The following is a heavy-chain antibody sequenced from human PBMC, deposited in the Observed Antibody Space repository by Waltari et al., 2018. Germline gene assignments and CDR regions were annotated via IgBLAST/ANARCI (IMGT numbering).Heavy chain of an antibody. J-gene: IGHJ4*02. CDR3: ARDPTTATSFLLHYFDY. V-gene: IGHV3-7*01. Sequence: EVQLVESGGGLVQPGGSLRLSCVASGFSFSNSWMAWVRQSPRGGLEWGANIRGDGEEKYYVDSGKGRFTISRDNAKNSLYLEMNSLRAEDTAVYYCARDPTTATSFLLHYFDYWGQGNLVTVSS. CDR2: IRGDGEEK. CDR1: GFSFSNSW.